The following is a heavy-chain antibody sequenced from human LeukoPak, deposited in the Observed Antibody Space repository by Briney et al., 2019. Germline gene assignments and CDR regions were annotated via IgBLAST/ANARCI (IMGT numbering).Heavy chain of an antibody. Sequence: SETLSLTCTVSGGSISSSHYWDWIRQPPGKGLEWVGTIYYGGSTYYNPSLKTRVTMSVDTSTNQFSLKLSSVTAADTAVYYCARMSGSNWFDPWGQGTLVTVSS. D-gene: IGHD2-15*01. CDR1: GGSISSSHY. CDR2: IYYGGST. CDR3: ARMSGSNWFDP. V-gene: IGHV4-39*07. J-gene: IGHJ5*02.